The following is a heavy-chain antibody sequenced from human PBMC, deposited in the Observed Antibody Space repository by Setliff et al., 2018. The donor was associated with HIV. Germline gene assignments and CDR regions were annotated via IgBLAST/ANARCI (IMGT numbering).Heavy chain of an antibody. D-gene: IGHD1-26*01. CDR1: GYTFTSCF. Sequence: ASVKVSCKASGYTFTSCFLHWVRQAPGQGLEHMGIINPSDGSADYVEKFQDRVTITRDTSTSTVYMEMSSLRSEDTAVYYCARLLSGSWARAIDIWGQGTMVTVSS. J-gene: IGHJ3*02. V-gene: IGHV1-46*01. CDR3: ARLLSGSWARAIDI. CDR2: INPSDGSA.